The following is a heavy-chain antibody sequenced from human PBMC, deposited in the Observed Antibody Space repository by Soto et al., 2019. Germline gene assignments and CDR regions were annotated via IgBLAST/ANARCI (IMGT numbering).Heavy chain of an antibody. D-gene: IGHD3-10*01. CDR3: AKASGRSGSYVEAYYYGMDV. CDR2: ISGSGGST. CDR1: GFTFSSYA. Sequence: GGSLRLSCAASGFTFSSYAMSWVRQAPGKGLEWVSAISGSGGSTYYADSVKGRFTISRDNSKNTLYLQMNSLRAEDTAVYYCAKASGRSGSYVEAYYYGMDVWGQGTTVTVSS. J-gene: IGHJ6*02. V-gene: IGHV3-23*01.